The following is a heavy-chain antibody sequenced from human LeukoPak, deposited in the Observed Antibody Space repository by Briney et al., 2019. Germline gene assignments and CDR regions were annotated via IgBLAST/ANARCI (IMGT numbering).Heavy chain of an antibody. D-gene: IGHD6-19*01. Sequence: GSLRLSCAASGFTFSSYAMSWVRQPPGKGLEWIGEINHSGSTNYNPSLKSRVTISVDTSKNQFSLKLSSVTAADTAVYYCASRIAVAVRSYYFDYWGQGTLVTVSS. J-gene: IGHJ4*02. V-gene: IGHV4-34*01. CDR2: INHSGST. CDR1: GFTFSSYA. CDR3: ASRIAVAVRSYYFDY.